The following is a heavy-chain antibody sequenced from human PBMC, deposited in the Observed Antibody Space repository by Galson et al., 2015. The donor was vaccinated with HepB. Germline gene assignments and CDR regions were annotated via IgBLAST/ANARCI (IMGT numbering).Heavy chain of an antibody. Sequence: SVKVSCKASGYSFTIYYIHWVRQAPGQRLEWMGRVNTGNGNTKYSQKFQDRVTLTRDTSATTAYMERSSLESEDTAVYYCARGGQWPQFYYFDYRGRGTLVTVSS. CDR3: ARGGQWPQFYYFDY. J-gene: IGHJ4*02. V-gene: IGHV1-3*04. CDR1: GYSFTIYY. CDR2: VNTGNGNT. D-gene: IGHD5-24*01.